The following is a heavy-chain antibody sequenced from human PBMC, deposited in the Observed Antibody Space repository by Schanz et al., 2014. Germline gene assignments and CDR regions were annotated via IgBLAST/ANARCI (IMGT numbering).Heavy chain of an antibody. CDR2: ISGSATTI. CDR1: GFTLSDYY. J-gene: IGHJ6*02. D-gene: IGHD3-3*01. V-gene: IGHV3-11*01. CDR3: ARYGFRKFGVVYGLAV. Sequence: QVQLVESGGCLVKPGGSLRLSCAASGFTLSDYYMSWIRQAPGKGLEWVSYISGSATTIYYADSVKGRFTISRDNAKNSLYLQMHSLRPEDTAVYYCARYGFRKFGVVYGLAVWGQGTTVTVSS.